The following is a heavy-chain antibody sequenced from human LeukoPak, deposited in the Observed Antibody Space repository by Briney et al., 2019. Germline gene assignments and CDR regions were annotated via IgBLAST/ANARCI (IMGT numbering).Heavy chain of an antibody. D-gene: IGHD3-22*01. CDR1: GITLSNYG. V-gene: IGHV3-23*01. CDR2: ISGSGGST. CDR3: AKRGVVIRVILVGFHKEAYYFDS. J-gene: IGHJ4*02. Sequence: PGGSLRLSCVVSGITLSNYGMSWVRQAPGKGLEWVAGISGSGGSTNYADSVKGRFTISRDNPKNTLYLQMKSLRAEDTAVYFCAKRGVVIRVILVGFHKEAYYFDSWGQGALVTVSS.